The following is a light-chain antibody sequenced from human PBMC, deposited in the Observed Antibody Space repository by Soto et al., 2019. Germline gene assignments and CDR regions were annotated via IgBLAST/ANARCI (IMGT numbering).Light chain of an antibody. Sequence: QSVRTQPPSASVTPGQRVTVSCSGSSSNIGSNTVNWYQQLPGTAPKLLIYTNDQRPSGVPDRFSGSRSGTSASLAISGLQFEDEADYHCSSWDDNLDAVVFGAGTKVTVL. CDR3: SSWDDNLDAVV. CDR2: TND. J-gene: IGLJ1*01. V-gene: IGLV1-44*01. CDR1: SSNIGSNT.